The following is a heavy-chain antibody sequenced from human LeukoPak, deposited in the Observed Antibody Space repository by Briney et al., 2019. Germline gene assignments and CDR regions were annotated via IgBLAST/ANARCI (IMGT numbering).Heavy chain of an antibody. CDR3: ATIVGYSSGWSD. D-gene: IGHD6-19*01. V-gene: IGHV4-34*01. CDR1: GGSFSGYY. CDR2: INHSEST. J-gene: IGHJ4*02. Sequence: SETLSLTCAVYGGSFSGYYWSWIRQPPGKGLEWIGEINHSESTNYNPSLKSRVTTSVDTSKNQFSLKLSSVTAADTAVYYCATIVGYSSGWSDWGQGTLVTVSS.